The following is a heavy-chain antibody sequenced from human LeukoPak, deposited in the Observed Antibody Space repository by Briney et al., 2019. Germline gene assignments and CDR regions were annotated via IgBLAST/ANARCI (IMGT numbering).Heavy chain of an antibody. CDR2: INPNSGGT. J-gene: IGHJ2*01. CDR3: ARERSGTYRYFDL. D-gene: IGHD1-26*01. CDR1: GYTFTGYY. Sequence: ASVKVSCKASGYTFTGYYMHWVRQAPGQGLEWMGWINPNSGGTNYAQKFQGRVTMTRDTSISTAYVELSRLRSDDTAVYYCARERSGTYRYFDLWGRGTLVTVSS. V-gene: IGHV1-2*02.